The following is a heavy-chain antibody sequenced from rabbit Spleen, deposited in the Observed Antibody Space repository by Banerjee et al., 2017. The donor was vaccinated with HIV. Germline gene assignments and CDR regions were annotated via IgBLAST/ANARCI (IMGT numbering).Heavy chain of an antibody. J-gene: IGHJ4*01. CDR1: GFSFSSSYC. CDR2: IYTGSSGNT. D-gene: IGHD8-1*01. V-gene: IGHV1S40*01. Sequence: QSLEESGGDLVKPGASLTLTCTASGFSFSSSYCICWVRQAPGKGPEWIACIYTGSSGNTGNASCANGPIGRFTISSTSATTVMLQMTSLAAADSSSSCDAEAGGSNDRGDIKLWGQGTLVTVS. CDR3: AEAGGSNDRGDIKL.